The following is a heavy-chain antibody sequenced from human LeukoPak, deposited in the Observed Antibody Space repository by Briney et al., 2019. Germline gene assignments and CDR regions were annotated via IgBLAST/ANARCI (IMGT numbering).Heavy chain of an antibody. D-gene: IGHD5-12*01. V-gene: IGHV1-69*13. CDR2: IIPIFGTA. CDR1: GGTFSSYA. Sequence: SVKVSCKASGGTFSSYAISWVRQAPGQGLEWMGGIIPIFGTANYAQKFQGRVTITADESTSTAYMELSSLRSEDTAVYYCARTDGQVATIPLYYYYGMDVWGKGTTVTVSS. CDR3: ARTDGQVATIPLYYYYGMDV. J-gene: IGHJ6*04.